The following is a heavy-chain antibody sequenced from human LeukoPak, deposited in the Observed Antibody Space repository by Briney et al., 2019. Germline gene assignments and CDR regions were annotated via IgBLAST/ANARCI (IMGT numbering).Heavy chain of an antibody. J-gene: IGHJ4*02. D-gene: IGHD1-26*01. CDR1: GGSISSYY. Sequence: PSETLSLTCPVSGGSISSYYWSWIRQPPGKGLEWIGYIYYSGSTNYNPSLKSRVTISVDTSKNQFSLKLSSVTAADTAVYYCARLVGARHVDYWGQGTLVTVSS. CDR3: ARLVGARHVDY. V-gene: IGHV4-59*01. CDR2: IYYSGST.